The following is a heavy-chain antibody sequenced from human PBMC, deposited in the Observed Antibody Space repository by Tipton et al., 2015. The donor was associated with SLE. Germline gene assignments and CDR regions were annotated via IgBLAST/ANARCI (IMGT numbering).Heavy chain of an antibody. CDR2: IFHSGST. V-gene: IGHV4-4*02. CDR1: GASISGSSW. J-gene: IGHJ5*02. Sequence: TLSLTCAVSGASISGSSWWSWVRQPPGKGLEWIGEIFHSGSTNYNPSLRGRVTMSLDKSKNQFSLKLSSATAADTAVYYCASPYYYGSRSFDPWGQGTLVTVSA. CDR3: ASPYYYGSRSFDP. D-gene: IGHD3-10*01.